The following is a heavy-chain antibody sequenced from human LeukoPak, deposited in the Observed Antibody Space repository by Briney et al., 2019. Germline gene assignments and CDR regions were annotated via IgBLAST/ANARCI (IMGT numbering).Heavy chain of an antibody. CDR1: GFTFSSYA. J-gene: IGHJ4*02. CDR2: ISGSGGST. CDR3: AKGSGYYPFGFDY. V-gene: IGHV3-23*01. Sequence: GGSLRLSCAASGFTFSSYAMSWVRQAPGKGLEWVSAISGSGGSTYYADSVKGRFTISRDNSKNTLYLQMNSLRAEDTAIYYCAKGSGYYPFGFDYWGQGTLVTVSS. D-gene: IGHD3-3*01.